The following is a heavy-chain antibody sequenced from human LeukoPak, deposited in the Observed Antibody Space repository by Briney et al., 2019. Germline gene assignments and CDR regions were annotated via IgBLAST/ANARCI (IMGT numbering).Heavy chain of an antibody. J-gene: IGHJ4*02. Sequence: AAVTVSCYASGYSFTDNYMHRERQPPGQELGWMGRINPNSGGTNYAHTFQGRVTMTMDTSISTAYMELSRLRSDDTAVYYCARDPGKQRPFDYWGQGTLVTVSS. V-gene: IGHV1-2*06. CDR2: INPNSGGT. D-gene: IGHD6-25*01. CDR3: ARDPGKQRPFDY. CDR1: GYSFTDNY.